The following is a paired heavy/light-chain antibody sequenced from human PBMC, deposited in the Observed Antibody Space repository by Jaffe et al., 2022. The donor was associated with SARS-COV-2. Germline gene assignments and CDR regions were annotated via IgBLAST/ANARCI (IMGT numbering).Light chain of an antibody. CDR2: DAS. Sequence: ETVLTQSPATLSLSPGERATLSCRASQSVSSYLAWYQQPPGQAPRLLIYDASNRATGIPARFSGSGSGTDFTLTISSLEPEDFAVYYCQQRSIWPTTFGQGTKLEI. V-gene: IGKV3-11*01. CDR3: QQRSIWPTT. CDR1: QSVSSY. J-gene: IGKJ2*01.
Heavy chain of an antibody. D-gene: IGHD3-16*01. Sequence: QVQLQQWGAGLLKPSETLSLTCAVYGGSFNGDYWSWIRQSPVKGLEWIGDITHSGTTNYNPSLKSRVIISLDTSKNQFSLNLSSVTAADTAVYYCARHGIGGVSYWYFDLWGRGTQVTVSS. J-gene: IGHJ2*01. CDR2: ITHSGTT. V-gene: IGHV4-34*01. CDR3: ARHGIGGVSYWYFDL. CDR1: GGSFNGDY.